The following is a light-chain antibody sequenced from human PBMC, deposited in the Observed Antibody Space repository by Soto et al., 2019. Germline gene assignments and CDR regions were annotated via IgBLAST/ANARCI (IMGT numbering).Light chain of an antibody. Sequence: QSVLPQPPSVSAAPGQRVTISCSGSTSNILNNFVSWYQHVPGRAPKLLIYANIKRPPGIPDRFPGSKPGTSATLDITGLQTEDEADYYCATWDTSLSAVVFGGGTKVTVL. CDR2: ANI. J-gene: IGLJ3*02. CDR1: TSNILNNF. V-gene: IGLV1-51*01. CDR3: ATWDTSLSAVV.